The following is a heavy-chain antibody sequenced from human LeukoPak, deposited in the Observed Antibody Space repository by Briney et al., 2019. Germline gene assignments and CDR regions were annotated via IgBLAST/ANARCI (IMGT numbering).Heavy chain of an antibody. V-gene: IGHV3-23*01. CDR2: ISGSGGST. CDR1: GFTFSSYA. Sequence: PGGSLRLSCASSGFTFSSYAMSWVRQAPGKGLEWVSAISGSGGSTYYADSVKGRFTISRDNSKTTLYLQMNSLRAEDTAVYYCAKSSQPTSHVVVVTGYFDYWGQGTLVTVSS. D-gene: IGHD2-21*02. CDR3: AKSSQPTSHVVVVTGYFDY. J-gene: IGHJ4*02.